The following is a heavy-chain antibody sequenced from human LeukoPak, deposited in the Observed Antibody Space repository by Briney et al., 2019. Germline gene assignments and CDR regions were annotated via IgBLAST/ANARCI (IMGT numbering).Heavy chain of an antibody. CDR1: GFSIGTYY. J-gene: IGHJ6*03. Sequence: AGGSLRLSCAASGFSIGTYYMSWVRQAPGKGLEWVSYISSSSSTIYYADSVKGRFTIPRDNAKNSLYLQMNSLRAEDTAVYYCARMNPVTPYYYYYMDVWGKGTTVTVSS. V-gene: IGHV3-48*04. CDR3: ARMNPVTPYYYYYMDV. D-gene: IGHD4-11*01. CDR2: ISSSSSTI.